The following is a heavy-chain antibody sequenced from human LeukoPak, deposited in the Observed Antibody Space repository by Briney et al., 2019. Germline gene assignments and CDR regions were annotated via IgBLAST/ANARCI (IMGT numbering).Heavy chain of an antibody. Sequence: GGSLRLSCAASGFTFSSYSMNWVRQAPGKGLEGVSSISSSRSYIYYADSVKGRFTISRDNAKNSLYLQMNSLRAEDTAVYYCARSSIAAAGRDAFDIWGQGTMVTVSS. CDR2: ISSSRSYI. J-gene: IGHJ3*02. CDR1: GFTFSSYS. V-gene: IGHV3-21*01. D-gene: IGHD6-13*01. CDR3: ARSSIAAAGRDAFDI.